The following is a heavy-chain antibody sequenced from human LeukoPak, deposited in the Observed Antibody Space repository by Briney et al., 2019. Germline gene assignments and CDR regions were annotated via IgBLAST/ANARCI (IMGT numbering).Heavy chain of an antibody. D-gene: IGHD1-26*01. CDR2: INTSGGST. Sequence: ASVRVSCTASGYTFTSYYMHWVRQAPGQGLEWMGIINTSGGSTSYAQKFQGRVTITRDISTSTVYMELSSLRSEDTAVYYCARAGGSYIYLFDYWGQGTLVTVSS. V-gene: IGHV1-46*01. CDR1: GYTFTSYY. J-gene: IGHJ4*02. CDR3: ARAGGSYIYLFDY.